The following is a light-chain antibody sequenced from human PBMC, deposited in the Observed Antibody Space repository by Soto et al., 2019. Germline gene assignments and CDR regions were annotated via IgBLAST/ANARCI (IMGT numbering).Light chain of an antibody. CDR3: QQYNTYWT. CDR2: KAS. Sequence: DNQLSKSPSTLSAPVGDRVPITCRASQSISSWLAWYPQKPGKAPKHLIYKASTLESGVPSRFSGSRSGTELTLTISSLQPDDFATYYCQQYNTYWTFGEGTKVDIK. J-gene: IGKJ1*01. V-gene: IGKV1-5*03. CDR1: QSISSW.